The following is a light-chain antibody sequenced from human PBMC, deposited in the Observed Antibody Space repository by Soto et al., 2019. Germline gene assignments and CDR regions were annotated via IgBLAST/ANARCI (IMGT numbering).Light chain of an antibody. Sequence: AIRMTHSPSSLSASTGDRVTITCRASQGISSYLAWYQQKPGKAPKLLIYAASTLQSGVPSRFSGSGSGTDFTLTISCLQSEDFATYYCQQYYSYPYTFGQGTKVDIK. J-gene: IGKJ2*01. CDR3: QQYYSYPYT. V-gene: IGKV1-8*01. CDR2: AAS. CDR1: QGISSY.